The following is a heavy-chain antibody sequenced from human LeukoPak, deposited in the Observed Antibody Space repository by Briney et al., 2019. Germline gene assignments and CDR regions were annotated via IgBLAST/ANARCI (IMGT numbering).Heavy chain of an antibody. CDR2: ISVASNT. D-gene: IGHD3-3*01. CDR3: ADYGVSGVRNNFY. CDR1: GLAFSSYA. J-gene: IGHJ4*02. V-gene: IGHV3-23*01. Sequence: GGSLRLSCAASGLAFSSYAMSWVRQAPGKGLEWVSTISVASNTFYADSVKGRFTISRDNSRNTVHLQMTSLRVDDTAVYYCADYGVSGVRNNFYWGQGTLVTVSS.